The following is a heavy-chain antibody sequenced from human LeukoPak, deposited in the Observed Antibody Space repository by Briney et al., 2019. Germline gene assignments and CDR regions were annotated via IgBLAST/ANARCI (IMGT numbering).Heavy chain of an antibody. CDR1: GGSFSGYY. J-gene: IGHJ6*02. CDR2: INHSGGT. CDR3: ARGPSIQLWSDPYYYYGMDV. D-gene: IGHD5-18*01. V-gene: IGHV4-34*01. Sequence: SETLSLTCAVYGGSFSGYYWSWIRQPPGKGLEWIGEINHSGGTNYNPSLKSRVTISVDTSKNQFSLKLSSVTAADTAVYYCARGPSIQLWSDPYYYYGMDVWGQGTTVTVSS.